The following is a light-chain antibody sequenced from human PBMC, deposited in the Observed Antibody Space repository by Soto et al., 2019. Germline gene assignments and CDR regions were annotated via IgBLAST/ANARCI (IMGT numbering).Light chain of an antibody. CDR2: DAS. V-gene: IGKV3-20*01. Sequence: IVLTQSPGTLSLSPGERATLSCRASQCVSSTYLAWYQQKPDQAPRLLIYDASSRATGIPDRFSGSGSGTDFTLTISRLEPEDFAVYYCQQYGRSPGLFTFGPGTKVDIK. CDR3: QQYGRSPGLFT. J-gene: IGKJ3*01. CDR1: QCVSSTY.